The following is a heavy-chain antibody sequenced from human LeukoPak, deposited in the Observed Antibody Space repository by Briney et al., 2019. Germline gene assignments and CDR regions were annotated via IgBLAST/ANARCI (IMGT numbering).Heavy chain of an antibody. D-gene: IGHD6-13*01. Sequence: ASVKVSCKASGGTFSSYAISWVRKAPGPGLEWMGRIIPILGIANYAQKFHGRVTIIADKSTSTAYMELRSLRSEDTAAYYFGRPLGSSWMGLYFDYLGQGTLVTVSS. J-gene: IGHJ4*02. CDR3: GRPLGSSWMGLYFDY. CDR2: IIPILGIA. CDR1: GGTFSSYA. V-gene: IGHV1-69*04.